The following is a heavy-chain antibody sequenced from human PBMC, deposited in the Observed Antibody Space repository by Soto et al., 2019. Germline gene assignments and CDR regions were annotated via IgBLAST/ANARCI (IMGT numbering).Heavy chain of an antibody. CDR1: GGSISSGGYY. CDR2: IYFSGST. J-gene: IGHJ4*02. Sequence: PSETLSLTCTVSGGSISSGGYYWSWIRQPPGKGLEWVAYIYFSGSTSYNPSLKSRVTISLDTSKNQFSLNLSSVTAADTAVYYCATGRGSLSSQVDYWGQGILVTVSS. D-gene: IGHD6-6*01. V-gene: IGHV4-61*08. CDR3: ATGRGSLSSQVDY.